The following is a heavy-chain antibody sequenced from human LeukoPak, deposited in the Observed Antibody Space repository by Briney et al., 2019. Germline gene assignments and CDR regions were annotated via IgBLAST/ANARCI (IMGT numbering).Heavy chain of an antibody. D-gene: IGHD3-22*01. Sequence: SVKVSCKASGGTFSSYAISWVRRTPGQGLEWMGRIIPILGIANYAQKFQGRVTITADKSTSTAYMELSSLRSEDTAVYYCASISPSSYYYDSSGYSQYYYGMDVWGQGTTVTVSS. CDR1: GGTFSSYA. CDR2: IIPILGIA. CDR3: ASISPSSYYYDSSGYSQYYYGMDV. V-gene: IGHV1-69*04. J-gene: IGHJ6*02.